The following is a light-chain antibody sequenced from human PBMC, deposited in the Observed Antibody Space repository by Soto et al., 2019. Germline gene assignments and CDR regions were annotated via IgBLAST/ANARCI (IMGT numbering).Light chain of an antibody. CDR3: QSYDSSLTNAV. J-gene: IGLJ2*01. V-gene: IGLV1-40*01. CDR1: SSNIGAGYD. Sequence: QSVLTQPPSVSGAPGQRVTISCTGSSSNIGAGYDVHWYQQLPGTAPKLLIYDNHSRPSGVPDRFSGSKSGTSASLAITGLQAEDEADYYCQSYDSSLTNAVFGGGTKLTVL. CDR2: DNH.